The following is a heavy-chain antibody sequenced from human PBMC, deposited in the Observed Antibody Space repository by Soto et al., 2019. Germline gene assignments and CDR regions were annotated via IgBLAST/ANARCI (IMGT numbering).Heavy chain of an antibody. CDR3: ARGIVVVPAAILTASYYYSYYYMDV. CDR1: GGSISSYY. CDR2: IYYSGST. D-gene: IGHD2-2*01. Sequence: QVQLQESGPGLVKPSETLSLTCTVSGGSISSYYWSWIRQPPGKGLEWIGYIYYSGSTNYNPSLRSRVTISVDTSNNQFSLKLSSVTAADTAVYYCARGIVVVPAAILTASYYYSYYYMDVWGKGTTVTVSS. V-gene: IGHV4-59*01. J-gene: IGHJ6*03.